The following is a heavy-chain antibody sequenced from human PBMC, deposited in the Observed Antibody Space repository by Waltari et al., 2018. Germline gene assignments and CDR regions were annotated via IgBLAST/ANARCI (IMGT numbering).Heavy chain of an antibody. CDR3: ARRGYYYSSSGYYYYFDY. CDR1: GFTFSDYH. Sequence: QVQLVESGGILVKPGGSLRLSCAASGFTFSDYHMTWIRQAPGKGLGWISYISSSGRTIYYADSVKGRFTISRDNAKNSLYLQVNSLRAEDSAVYYCARRGYYYSSSGYYYYFDYWGQGTLVTVSS. V-gene: IGHV3-11*04. J-gene: IGHJ4*02. CDR2: ISSSGRTI. D-gene: IGHD3-22*01.